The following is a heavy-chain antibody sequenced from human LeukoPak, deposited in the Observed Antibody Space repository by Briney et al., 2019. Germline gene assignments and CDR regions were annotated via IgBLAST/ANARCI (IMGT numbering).Heavy chain of an antibody. CDR1: GYSISSGYY. D-gene: IGHD3-10*01. CDR3: ARDLTNYGSGSYDY. V-gene: IGHV4-38-2*02. Sequence: SETLSLTCTVSGYSISSGYYWSWIRQPPGKGLEWIGSIYYSGSTYYNPSLKSRVTISMDTSKNQFSLKLSSVTAADTAVYYCARDLTNYGSGSYDYWGQGTLVTVSS. J-gene: IGHJ4*02. CDR2: IYYSGST.